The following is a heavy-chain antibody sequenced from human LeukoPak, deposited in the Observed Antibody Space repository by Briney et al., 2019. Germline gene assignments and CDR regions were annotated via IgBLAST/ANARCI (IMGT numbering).Heavy chain of an antibody. V-gene: IGHV4-34*01. CDR2: INHSGST. D-gene: IGHD3-3*01. Sequence: SETLSLTCAVYGGSFSGYYWSWIRQPPGKGLEWIGEINHSGSTNYNPSLKSRVTISVDTSRNQFSLKLSSVTAADTAVYYCARSRPITIFGVVIRSIYYYYGMDVWGQGTTVTVSS. J-gene: IGHJ6*02. CDR3: ARSRPITIFGVVIRSIYYYYGMDV. CDR1: GGSFSGYY.